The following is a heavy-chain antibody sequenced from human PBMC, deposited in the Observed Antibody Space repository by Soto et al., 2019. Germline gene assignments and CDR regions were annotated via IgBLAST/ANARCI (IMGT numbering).Heavy chain of an antibody. V-gene: IGHV4-31*03. Sequence: QGQLQVSGPGLVKPSQTLSLTSTVSGGSISTGGYYWTWIRQHPGKGLEWIGYIYYSGSTYYNPSLKSRVTISVDTSKNQFSLKLSSVTAADTAVYYCARGLSVTLFDNWGQGTLVTVSS. J-gene: IGHJ4*02. D-gene: IGHD4-17*01. CDR3: ARGLSVTLFDN. CDR1: GGSISTGGYY. CDR2: IYYSGST.